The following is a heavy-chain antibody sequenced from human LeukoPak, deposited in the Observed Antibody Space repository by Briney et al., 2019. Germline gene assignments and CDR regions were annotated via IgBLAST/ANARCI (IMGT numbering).Heavy chain of an antibody. V-gene: IGHV4-59*01. CDR2: IYYSGSA. CDR1: GGSISNNY. Sequence: SETLSLTCTVSGGSISNNYWSWFRQPPGKGLEWIGYIYYSGSANYNPSLKSRVTISVDTSKSQFSLKLSSVTAADTAVYYCASHKGFWGQGTLVTVSS. J-gene: IGHJ4*02. CDR3: ASHKGF.